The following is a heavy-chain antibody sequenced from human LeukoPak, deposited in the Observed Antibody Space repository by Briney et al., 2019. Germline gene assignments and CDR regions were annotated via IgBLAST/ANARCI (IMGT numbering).Heavy chain of an antibody. CDR3: ARDNYYDRSAIDY. V-gene: IGHV3-21*01. Sequence: GGSLRLFCAASGFTFSSYSMNWVRQAPGKGLEWVSSISSSSSYIYYADSVKGRFTISRDNAKNSLYLQMNSLRAEDTAVYYCARDNYYDRSAIDYWGQGTLVTVSS. J-gene: IGHJ4*02. CDR2: ISSSSSYI. CDR1: GFTFSSYS. D-gene: IGHD3-22*01.